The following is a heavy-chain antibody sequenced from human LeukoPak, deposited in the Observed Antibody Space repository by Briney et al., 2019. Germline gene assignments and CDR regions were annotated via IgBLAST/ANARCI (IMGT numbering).Heavy chain of an antibody. J-gene: IGHJ4*02. CDR1: GGSFSGYY. V-gene: IGHV4-34*01. CDR2: INHSGST. CDR3: ARKEFIAVAGKFDY. D-gene: IGHD6-19*01. Sequence: SETLSLTCAVYGGSFSGYYWSWIRQPPGKGLEWIGEINHSGSTNYNPSLKSRVTISVDTSKNQFSLKLSSVTAADTAVYYCARKEFIAVAGKFDYWGQGTLATVSS.